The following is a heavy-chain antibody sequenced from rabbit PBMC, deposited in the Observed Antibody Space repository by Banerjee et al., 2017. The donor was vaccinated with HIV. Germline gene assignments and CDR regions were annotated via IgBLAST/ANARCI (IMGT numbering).Heavy chain of an antibody. CDR2: IYDGDGST. Sequence: QEQLEESGGDLVKPEGSPTLTCTASVFDFSSNPMCWVRQAPGKGPEWIACIYDGDGSTYYASWAKGRFTISKTSSTTVTLQMTSLTAADTATYFCARDYINGYSDYVFNLWGPGTLVTVS. CDR3: ARDYINGYSDYVFNL. V-gene: IGHV1S45*01. D-gene: IGHD6-1*01. J-gene: IGHJ4*01. CDR1: VFDFSSNP.